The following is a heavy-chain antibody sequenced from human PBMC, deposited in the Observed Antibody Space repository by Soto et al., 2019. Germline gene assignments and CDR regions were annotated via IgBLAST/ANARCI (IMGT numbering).Heavy chain of an antibody. CDR1: GFSFSSYA. J-gene: IGHJ5*02. Sequence: QVRLVESGGGVVQPGRSLRLSCTASGFSFSSYAMYWFRQPPGKGLEWVAVISHDGINKHYADSVKGRVTVSRDTSNHSLDLQLNSLRGEDTAMYYCARDMYSSDYFVKWFEPWGQGTLVTVSS. CDR2: ISHDGINK. D-gene: IGHD6-19*01. V-gene: IGHV3-30-3*01. CDR3: ARDMYSSDYFVKWFEP.